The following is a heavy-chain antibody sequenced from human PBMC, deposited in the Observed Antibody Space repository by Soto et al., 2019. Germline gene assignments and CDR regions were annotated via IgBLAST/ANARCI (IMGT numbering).Heavy chain of an antibody. V-gene: IGHV1-2*06. CDR1: GYTFTGYY. CDR3: ARDFSSGWPSGWFDP. Sequence: GASVKVSCKASGYTFTGYYMHWVRQAPGQGLERMGRINPNSGGTNYAQKFQGRVTMTRDTSISTAYMELSRLRSDDTAVYYCARDFSSGWPSGWFDPWGQGTLVTVSS. J-gene: IGHJ5*02. CDR2: INPNSGGT. D-gene: IGHD6-19*01.